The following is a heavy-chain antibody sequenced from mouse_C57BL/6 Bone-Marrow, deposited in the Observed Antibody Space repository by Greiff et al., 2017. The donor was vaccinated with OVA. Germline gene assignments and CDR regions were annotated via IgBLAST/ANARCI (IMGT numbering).Heavy chain of an antibody. V-gene: IGHV1-53*01. CDR3: AREGITTVVRWYFDV. CDR1: GYTFTSYW. Sequence: VQLQQPGTELVKPGASVKLSCKASGYTFTSYWMHWVKQRPGQGLEWIGNINPSNGGTNYNEKFKSKATLTVDKSSSTAYMQLSSLTSEDSAVYYCAREGITTVVRWYFDVWGTGTTVTVSS. D-gene: IGHD1-1*01. J-gene: IGHJ1*03. CDR2: INPSNGGT.